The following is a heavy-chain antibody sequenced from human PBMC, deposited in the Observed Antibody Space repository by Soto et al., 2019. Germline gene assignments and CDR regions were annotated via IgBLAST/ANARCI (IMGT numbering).Heavy chain of an antibody. D-gene: IGHD3-3*01. Sequence: QVQLVESGGGVVQPGRSLRLSCAASGFTFSSCAMHWVRQAPGKGLAWVALISYDGSNKYYADSVKGRFTISRDNSKNTLYLQMHSLRAEDTAVYYCARDKRDLRFLEWSYYFDYWGQGTLVTVSS. J-gene: IGHJ4*02. CDR2: ISYDGSNK. CDR1: GFTFSSCA. CDR3: ARDKRDLRFLEWSYYFDY. V-gene: IGHV3-30-3*01.